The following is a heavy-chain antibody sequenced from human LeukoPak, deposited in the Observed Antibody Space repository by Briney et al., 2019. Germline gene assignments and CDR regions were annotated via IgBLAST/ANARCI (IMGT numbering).Heavy chain of an antibody. CDR3: ASGERGYYDILTGYYTMDY. CDR1: GGTFSSYA. V-gene: IGHV1-69*13. CDR2: IIPIFGTA. J-gene: IGHJ4*02. Sequence: SVKVSCKASGGTFSSYAISWVRQAPGQGLEWMGGIIPIFGTANYAQKFQGRVTITADESTSTAYMELSSLRSEDTAVYYCASGERGYYDILTGYYTMDYWGQGTLVTVSS. D-gene: IGHD3-9*01.